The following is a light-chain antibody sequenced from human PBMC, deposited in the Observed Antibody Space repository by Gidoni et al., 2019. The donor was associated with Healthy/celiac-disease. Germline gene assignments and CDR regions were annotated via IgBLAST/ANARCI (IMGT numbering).Light chain of an antibody. Sequence: DIQLTQSPSFLSASVGDRVTITFRASQGMSSYLAWYQQKPGKAPKLLIYAASTLQSGVPSRFSGSGSGTEFTLTISSLQPEDFATYYCQQLNSYLALTFGGGTKVEIK. CDR3: QQLNSYLALT. CDR1: QGMSSY. V-gene: IGKV1-9*01. CDR2: AAS. J-gene: IGKJ4*01.